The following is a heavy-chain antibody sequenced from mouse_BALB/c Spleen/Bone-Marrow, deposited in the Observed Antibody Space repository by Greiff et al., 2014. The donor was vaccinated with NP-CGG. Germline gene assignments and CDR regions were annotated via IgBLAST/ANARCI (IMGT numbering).Heavy chain of an antibody. CDR1: GISITTGNYR. D-gene: IGHD1-1*02. CDR2: IYYSGTI. J-gene: IGHJ4*01. V-gene: IGHV3-5*02. CDR3: ARDGNYAMDY. Sequence: EVQLQQSGPGLVKPSQTVSLTCTVTGISITTGNYRWSWIRQFPGNKLEWIGYIYYSGTITYNPSLTSRTTITRDTSKNQFFLEMNSLTAEDTATYYCARDGNYAMDYWGQGTSVTVSS.